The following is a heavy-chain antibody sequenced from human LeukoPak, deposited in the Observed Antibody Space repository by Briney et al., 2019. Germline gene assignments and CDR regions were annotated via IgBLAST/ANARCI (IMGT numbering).Heavy chain of an antibody. CDR1: EFXFSSYW. Sequence: GGSLRLSCEAPEFXFSSYWISWVRQPPGSGLEWLATMKHDGSEKYYGDSVKGRFTLSRDNAYNSLYLQMNSLRAEDTAVYYCARGLLGAVTTFDYWGQGTLVTVSS. V-gene: IGHV3-7*03. D-gene: IGHD4-11*01. CDR2: MKHDGSEK. CDR3: ARGLLGAVTTFDY. J-gene: IGHJ4*02.